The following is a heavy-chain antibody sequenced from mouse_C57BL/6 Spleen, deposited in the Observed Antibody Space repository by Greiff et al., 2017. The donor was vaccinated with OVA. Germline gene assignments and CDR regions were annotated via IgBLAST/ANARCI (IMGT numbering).Heavy chain of an antibody. CDR2: IHPNSGST. CDR1: GYTFTSYW. V-gene: IGHV1-64*01. D-gene: IGHD2-1*01. CDR3: ARIYYGNWYCDV. J-gene: IGHJ1*03. Sequence: QVQLQQPGAELVKPGASVKLSCKASGYTFTSYWMHWVKQRPGQGLEWIGMIHPNSGSTNYNEKFKSKATLTVDKSSSTAYMQLSSRTSEDSAVYYCARIYYGNWYCDVWGTGTTVTVSS.